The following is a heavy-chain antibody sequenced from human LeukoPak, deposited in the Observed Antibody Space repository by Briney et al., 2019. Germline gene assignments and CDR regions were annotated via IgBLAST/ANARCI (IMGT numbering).Heavy chain of an antibody. J-gene: IGHJ6*02. V-gene: IGHV3-53*01. CDR1: GFTVSSNY. CDR3: ARVGSGYCYSSPDGMDV. Sequence: PGGSLRLSCAASGFTVSSNYMSWVRQAPGKGLEWISVIYTGGSTYYAGSVKGRFTISRDNSKNTLYLQMNSLRAEDTAVYYCARVGSGYCYSSPDGMDVWGQGTTVTVSS. CDR2: IYTGGST. D-gene: IGHD3-22*01.